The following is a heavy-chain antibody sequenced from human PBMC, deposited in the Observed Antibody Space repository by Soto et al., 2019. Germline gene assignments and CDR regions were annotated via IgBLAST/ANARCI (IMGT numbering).Heavy chain of an antibody. V-gene: IGHV3-30-3*01. D-gene: IGHD6-6*01. J-gene: IGHJ5*02. CDR2: ISYDGGNK. CDR3: ARVAARPDHGAMKRTRYHGPNWFDP. CDR1: GFTFSSYA. Sequence: PGGSLRLSCAASGFTFSSYAMHWVRQAPGKGLEWVAVISYDGGNKYYADSVKGRFTISRDNSKNTLYLQMNSLRAEDTAVYYCARVAARPDHGAMKRTRYHGPNWFDPWGQGTLVTVSS.